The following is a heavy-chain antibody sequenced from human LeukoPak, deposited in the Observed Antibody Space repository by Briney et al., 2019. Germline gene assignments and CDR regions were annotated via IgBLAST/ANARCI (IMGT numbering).Heavy chain of an antibody. D-gene: IGHD4-17*01. CDR3: ARDRLAYGDYVDWYFDL. J-gene: IGHJ2*01. CDR2: ISYDGSNK. Sequence: GGSLRLSCAASGFTFSSYAMHWVRQAPGKGLEWVAVISYDGSNKYYADSVKGRFTISRDNSKNTLYLQMNSLRAEDTAVYYCARDRLAYGDYVDWYFDLWGRGTLVTVS. CDR1: GFTFSSYA. V-gene: IGHV3-30-3*01.